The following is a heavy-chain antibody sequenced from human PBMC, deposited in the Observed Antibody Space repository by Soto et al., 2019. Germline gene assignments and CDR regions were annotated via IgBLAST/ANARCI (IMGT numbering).Heavy chain of an antibody. Sequence: PSETLSLTCAVSGGSISSGGYSWSWIRQPPGKGLEWIGTFHYSESTYYNPSLESRVTISVDTSKNQFSLKVTSVTVADTAVYYCARLGGYCSSTSCYGYYGMDVWGQGTTVTVSS. J-gene: IGHJ6*02. V-gene: IGHV4-30-2*03. CDR2: FHYSEST. CDR3: ARLGGYCSSTSCYGYYGMDV. CDR1: GGSISSGGYS. D-gene: IGHD2-2*01.